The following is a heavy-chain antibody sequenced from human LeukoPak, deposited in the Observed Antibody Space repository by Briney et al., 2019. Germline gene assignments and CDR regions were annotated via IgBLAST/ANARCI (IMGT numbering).Heavy chain of an antibody. CDR2: IKQDGSEK. V-gene: IGHV3-7*01. J-gene: IGHJ4*02. Sequence: GGSLRLSCAASGFTFSSYEMNWVRQAPGKGLEWVANIKQDGSEKYYVDSVKGRFTISRDNAKNSLYLQMNSLRAEDTAVYYCATSSSGWYGDYWGQGTLVTVSS. D-gene: IGHD6-19*01. CDR3: ATSSSGWYGDY. CDR1: GFTFSSYE.